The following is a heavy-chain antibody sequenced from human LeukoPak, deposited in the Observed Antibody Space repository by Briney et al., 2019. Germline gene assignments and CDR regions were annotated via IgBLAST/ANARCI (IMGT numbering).Heavy chain of an antibody. V-gene: IGHV1-24*01. D-gene: IGHD3-22*01. J-gene: IGHJ4*02. CDR1: GYTLTELS. Sequence: ASVKVSCKVSGYTLTELSMHWVRQAPGKGVEWMGGFDPEDGETIYAQKFQGRVTMTEDTSTDTAYMELSSLRSEDTAVYYCATEFPSYYYDSSGPLEYWGQGTLVTVSS. CDR2: FDPEDGET. CDR3: ATEFPSYYYDSSGPLEY.